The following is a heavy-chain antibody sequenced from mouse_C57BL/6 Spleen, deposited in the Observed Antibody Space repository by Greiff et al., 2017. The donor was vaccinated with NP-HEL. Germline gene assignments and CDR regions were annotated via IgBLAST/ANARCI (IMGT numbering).Heavy chain of an antibody. CDR3: EIGMLGRYFDY. Sequence: QVQLKQPGAELVKPGASVKVSCKASGYTFTSYWMHWVKQRPGQGLEWIGRIYPSDSDTNYNQKFKGKATLTVDKSSRTAYMQLSSLTSEDCAVCYCEIGMLGRYFDYWGQGTTLTVSS. J-gene: IGHJ2*01. D-gene: IGHD3-3*01. CDR2: IYPSDSDT. CDR1: GYTFTSYW. V-gene: IGHV1-74*01.